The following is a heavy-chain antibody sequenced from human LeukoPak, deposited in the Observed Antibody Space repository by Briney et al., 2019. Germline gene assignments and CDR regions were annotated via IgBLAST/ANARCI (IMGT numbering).Heavy chain of an antibody. CDR3: ATSLIVEATTFFDY. CDR2: INPNSGGT. Sequence: ASVQVSCKASGYTFTGYYMHWVRQAPGQGLEWMGWINPNSGGTNYAQKFQGRVTMTRDTSISTAYMELSRLRSDDTAVYYCATSLIVEATTFFDYWGQGTLVTVSS. J-gene: IGHJ4*02. V-gene: IGHV1-2*02. D-gene: IGHD1-26*01. CDR1: GYTFTGYY.